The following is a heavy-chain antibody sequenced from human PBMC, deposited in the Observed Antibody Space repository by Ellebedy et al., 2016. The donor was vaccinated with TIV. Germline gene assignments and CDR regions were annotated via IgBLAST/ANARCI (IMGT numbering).Heavy chain of an antibody. Sequence: SQTLSLTCDISGDTVSSLTATWTWIRQSPSRGLEWLGRTYYRSKWFIDYGVSVKGRATLNPDTSKNQFSLQLNSVTPEDAAVYYCAREREIVSTITYFFDFWGQGTPVTVSS. CDR3: AREREIVSTITYFFDF. J-gene: IGHJ4*02. CDR2: TYYRSKWFI. CDR1: GDTVSSLTAT. V-gene: IGHV6-1*01. D-gene: IGHD5/OR15-5a*01.